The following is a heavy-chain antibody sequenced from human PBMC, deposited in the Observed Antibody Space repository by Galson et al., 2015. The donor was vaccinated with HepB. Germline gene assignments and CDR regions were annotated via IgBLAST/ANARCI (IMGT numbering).Heavy chain of an antibody. CDR1: GYTFTSYD. J-gene: IGHJ6*02. D-gene: IGHD2-2*01. CDR3: ARGQRYCTSSSCYEWYYYYGMDV. V-gene: IGHV1-8*01. Sequence: SVKVSCKASGYTFTSYDINWVRQATGQGLEWMGWMNPNSDDTGYAQKFQGRVTMTRNTSISTAYMELSSLRSEDTAVYYCARGQRYCTSSSCYEWYYYYGMDVWGQGTTVTVSS. CDR2: MNPNSDDT.